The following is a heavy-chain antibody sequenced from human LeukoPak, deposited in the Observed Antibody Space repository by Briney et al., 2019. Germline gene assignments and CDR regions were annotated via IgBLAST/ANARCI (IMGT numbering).Heavy chain of an antibody. Sequence: GGSLRLSCAASGFTFSSYWMTWVRQAPGKGLEWVANINQDGSLKYYVDSVKGRFTISRDNAKNSLYLQMDSLRAEDTAFYYCARDLRTGYTYGYPLDYWGQGTLVTVSS. V-gene: IGHV3-7*01. CDR3: ARDLRTGYTYGYPLDY. CDR2: INQDGSLK. J-gene: IGHJ4*02. D-gene: IGHD5-18*01. CDR1: GFTFSSYW.